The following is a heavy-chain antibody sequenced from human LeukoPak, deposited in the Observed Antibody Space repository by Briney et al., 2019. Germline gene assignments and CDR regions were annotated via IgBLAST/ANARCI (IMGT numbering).Heavy chain of an antibody. CDR3: ARDESIAVAGTSDY. J-gene: IGHJ4*02. CDR2: VSAYNGNT. D-gene: IGHD6-19*01. CDR1: GYTFTSYG. V-gene: IGHV1-18*01. Sequence: ASVKVSCKASGYTFTSYGISWVRQAPGQGLESMGWVSAYNGNTNYAQKLQGRVTMTTDTSTSTAYMELRSLRSDDTAVYYCARDESIAVAGTSDYWGQGTLVTVSS.